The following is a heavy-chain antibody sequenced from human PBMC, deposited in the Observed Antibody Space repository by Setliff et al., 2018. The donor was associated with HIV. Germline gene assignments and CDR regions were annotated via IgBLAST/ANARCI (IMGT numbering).Heavy chain of an antibody. V-gene: IGHV4-38-2*01. CDR2: IYHSGTT. Sequence: PSETLSLTCAVSGYSISSGHYWGWIRQPPGKGLEWIGSIYHSGTTYDNPSLKSRVTISVDTSENQFSLKLSSVTAADTAVYYCARGDYDYYYYYMDVWGKGTTVTVSS. J-gene: IGHJ6*03. CDR1: GYSISSGHY. D-gene: IGHD4-17*01. CDR3: ARGDYDYYYYYMDV.